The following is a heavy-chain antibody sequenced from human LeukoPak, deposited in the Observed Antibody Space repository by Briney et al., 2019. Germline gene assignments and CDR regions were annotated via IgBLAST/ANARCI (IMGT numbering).Heavy chain of an antibody. CDR1: GGTFSSYA. V-gene: IGHV1-69*01. D-gene: IGHD2-2*01. CDR3: ARSHIVVVPAAISYYYYYGMDV. J-gene: IGHJ6*04. Sequence: SVKVSCKASGGTFSSYAISWVRQAPGQGLEWMGGIIPIFGTANYAQKFQGRVTITADESTSTAYMELSSLRSEDTAVYYCARSHIVVVPAAISYYYYYGMDVWGKGTTVTVFS. CDR2: IIPIFGTA.